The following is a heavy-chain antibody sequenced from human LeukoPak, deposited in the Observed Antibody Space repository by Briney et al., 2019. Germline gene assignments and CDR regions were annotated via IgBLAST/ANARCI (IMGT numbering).Heavy chain of an antibody. D-gene: IGHD6-13*01. CDR1: GFTFSSYG. V-gene: IGHV3-30*02. Sequence: PGGSLRLSCAASGFTFSSYGMHWVRQAPGKGLEWVAFIRYDGSNKYYADSVKGRFTISRDNSKNTLYLQMNSLRAEDTAVYYCASRQQSAVKYWGQGTLVTVSS. J-gene: IGHJ4*02. CDR2: IRYDGSNK. CDR3: ASRQQSAVKY.